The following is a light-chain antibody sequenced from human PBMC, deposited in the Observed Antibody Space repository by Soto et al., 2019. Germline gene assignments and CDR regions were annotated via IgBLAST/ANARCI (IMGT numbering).Light chain of an antibody. Sequence: EIVLTQSPATLSLSPGERATLSCRARQSVSRYLAWYQQKPCQAPRLLIYDASNRDTGIPARFSGSGSGTDFPLTITSLEPEDFAVYYFQHRSNWPGTFGQGTKVEIK. CDR1: QSVSRY. V-gene: IGKV3-11*01. CDR2: DAS. J-gene: IGKJ1*01. CDR3: QHRSNWPGT.